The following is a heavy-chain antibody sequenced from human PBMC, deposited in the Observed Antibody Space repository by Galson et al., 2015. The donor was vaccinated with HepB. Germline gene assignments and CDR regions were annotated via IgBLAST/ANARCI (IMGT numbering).Heavy chain of an antibody. J-gene: IGHJ4*02. CDR1: GFTFSDYY. V-gene: IGHV3-11*01. CDR2: IRSSGSSVGVAT. D-gene: IGHD2-15*01. CDR3: ARIGYCSGASSVTCYLEY. Sequence: SLRLSCAASGFTFSDYYMGWIRPAPGKGLEWVSYIRSSGSSVGVATYHVDSVKGRFTLSRDNAKNALYLQRNSLRTEDTAVYYCARIGYCSGASSVTCYLEYWGQVTLVSVSS.